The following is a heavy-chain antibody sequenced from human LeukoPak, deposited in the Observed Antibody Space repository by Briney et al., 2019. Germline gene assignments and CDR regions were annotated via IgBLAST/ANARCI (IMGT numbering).Heavy chain of an antibody. CDR1: GFTFSSYG. Sequence: GGSLRLSCAASGFTFSSYGMHWVRQAPGKGLEWVAVISYDGSNKYYADSVKGRFTISRDNSKNTLYLQMNSLRAEDTAVYNCAKDSRWYSDDDYWGQGTLVTVSS. D-gene: IGHD5-24*01. CDR2: ISYDGSNK. V-gene: IGHV3-30*18. CDR3: AKDSRWYSDDDY. J-gene: IGHJ4*02.